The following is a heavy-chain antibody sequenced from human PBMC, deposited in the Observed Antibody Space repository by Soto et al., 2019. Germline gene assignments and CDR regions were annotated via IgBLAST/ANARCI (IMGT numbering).Heavy chain of an antibody. J-gene: IGHJ4*02. CDR1: GFTFSSYA. CDR3: AKDKGMQLRNYYFDY. CDR2: ISGSGGTT. V-gene: IGHV3-23*01. Sequence: GGSLRLSCAASGFTFSSYAMTWVRLAPGKGLEWVSTISGSGGTTYYADSVKGRIAISRDNSKNTLYLQVNSLRAEDTAVYYCAKDKGMQLRNYYFDYWGQGTLVTVSS. D-gene: IGHD5-18*01.